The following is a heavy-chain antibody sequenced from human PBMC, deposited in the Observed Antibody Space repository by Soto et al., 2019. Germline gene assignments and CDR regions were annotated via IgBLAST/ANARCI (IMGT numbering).Heavy chain of an antibody. CDR3: ARAPIVVAKGYYYYGMDV. Sequence: SETLSLTCTVSGGSISSGDYYWSWIRQPPGKGLEWIGYIYYSGSTYYNPSLKSRVTISVDTSKNQFSLKLGSVTAADTAVYYCARAPIVVAKGYYYYGMDVWGQGTTVTVSS. V-gene: IGHV4-30-4*01. CDR1: GGSISSGDYY. D-gene: IGHD3-22*01. CDR2: IYYSGST. J-gene: IGHJ6*02.